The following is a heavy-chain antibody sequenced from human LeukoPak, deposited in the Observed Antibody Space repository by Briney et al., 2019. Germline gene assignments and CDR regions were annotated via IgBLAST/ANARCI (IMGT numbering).Heavy chain of an antibody. CDR3: ARDQAFDWFYYYYGMDV. CDR1: GFTFSDYD. D-gene: IGHD3-9*01. J-gene: IGHJ6*02. Sequence: PGGSLRLSCAASGFTFSDYDMSWIRQAPGKGLEWVSTIGTSINNTYYADSVKGRFTISRVNSNHTLSLQMSSLRAEDTAIYYCARDQAFDWFYYYYGMDVWGLGTTVIVSS. CDR2: IGTSINNT. V-gene: IGHV3-11*05.